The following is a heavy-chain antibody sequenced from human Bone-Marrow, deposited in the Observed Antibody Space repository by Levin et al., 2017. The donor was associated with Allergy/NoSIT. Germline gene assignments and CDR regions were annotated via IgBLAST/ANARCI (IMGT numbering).Heavy chain of an antibody. CDR3: ARENNPRGTRSFDF. D-gene: IGHD3-16*01. CDR2: IGGDGRIT. CDR1: GFTFRTFS. J-gene: IGHJ4*02. Sequence: LSLTCAASGFTFRTFSMHWVRQAPGKGLEWVAMIGGDGRITAYADSVKGRFSISRDNSKNTVFVEMKSLRVDDTAIYYCARENNPRGTRSFDFWGQGTLVTVSS. V-gene: IGHV3-33*01.